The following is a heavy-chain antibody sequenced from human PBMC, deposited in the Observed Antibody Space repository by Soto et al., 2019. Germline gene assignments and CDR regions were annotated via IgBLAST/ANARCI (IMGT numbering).Heavy chain of an antibody. D-gene: IGHD4-17*01. Sequence: GPTLVNHTQSLTLTCTSPWLSLSSSREGVGWIRQPPGKALEWLALIYWDDDKRYSPSLKTRLTITKDTSKNQVVLTMTNMDPVDTATYYCAHYRIFGDYMYYFDSWGQGTLVTVS. CDR2: IYWDDDK. V-gene: IGHV2-5*02. J-gene: IGHJ4*02. CDR1: WLSLSSSREG. CDR3: AHYRIFGDYMYYFDS.